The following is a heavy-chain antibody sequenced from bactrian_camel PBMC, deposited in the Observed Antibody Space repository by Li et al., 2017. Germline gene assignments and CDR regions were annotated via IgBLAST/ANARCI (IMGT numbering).Heavy chain of an antibody. D-gene: IGHD3*01. Sequence: VQLVESGGGSVQAGGSLTLSCATDAETFNGNCLGWFRQAPGKEREKVANIRTGSGLTPWYADSVQGRFTLSKDMAKSTLYLQMHSLKPEDTAMYYCAAERIRAVDVGTDVLARLSAGYNYLGQGTQVTVS. CDR1: AETFNGNC. V-gene: IGHV3S1*01. J-gene: IGHJ4*01. CDR2: IRTGSGLTP.